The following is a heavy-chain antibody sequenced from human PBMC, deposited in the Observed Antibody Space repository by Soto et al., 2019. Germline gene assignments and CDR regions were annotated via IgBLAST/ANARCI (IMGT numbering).Heavy chain of an antibody. J-gene: IGHJ4*02. Sequence: GASVKVSCKASGYTFTSYDINWVRQATGQGLEWMGWMNPNSGNTGYAQKFQGRVTMTRNTSISTAYMELSSLRSEDTAVYYCARSLAAPTGFDYWGQGTLVTVSS. CDR3: ARSLAAPTGFDY. V-gene: IGHV1-8*01. CDR2: MNPNSGNT. D-gene: IGHD3-16*01. CDR1: GYTFTSYD.